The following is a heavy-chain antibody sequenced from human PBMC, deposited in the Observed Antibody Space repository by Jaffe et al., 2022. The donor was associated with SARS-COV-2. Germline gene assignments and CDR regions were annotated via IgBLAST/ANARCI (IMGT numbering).Heavy chain of an antibody. CDR2: ISGSGGST. Sequence: EVQLLESGGGLVQPGGSLRLSCAASGFTFSSYAMSWVRQAPGKGLEWVSAISGSGGSTYYADSVKGRFTISRDNSKNTLYLQMNSLRAEDTAVYYCAKHRYCSSTSCSEYVAEYFQHWGQGTLVTVSS. J-gene: IGHJ1*01. CDR1: GFTFSSYA. D-gene: IGHD2-2*01. CDR3: AKHRYCSSTSCSEYVAEYFQH. V-gene: IGHV3-23*01.